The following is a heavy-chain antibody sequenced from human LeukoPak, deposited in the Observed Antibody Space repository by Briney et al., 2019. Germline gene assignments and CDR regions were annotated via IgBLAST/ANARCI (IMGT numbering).Heavy chain of an antibody. V-gene: IGHV1-3*04. D-gene: IGHD3-10*01. CDR1: GYTFTNYG. Sequence: GASVKVSCKTSGYTFTNYGMHWVRQAPRQSPEWMGWINTGNGNTKSSQKFQGRVTLTRDTSASTAYMELNSLSSEDTAVYYCARVPLDDASRHYYPHWGQGTLVTVSS. CDR2: INTGNGNT. J-gene: IGHJ1*01. CDR3: ARVPLDDASRHYYPH.